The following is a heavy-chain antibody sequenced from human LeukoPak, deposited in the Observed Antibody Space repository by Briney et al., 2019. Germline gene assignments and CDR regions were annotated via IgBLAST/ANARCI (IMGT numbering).Heavy chain of an antibody. D-gene: IGHD4-17*01. J-gene: IGHJ4*02. Sequence: PGGSLRLSCAASGFTFSSYSMNWVRQAPGKGLEWVSYISSSSGTIYYADSVKGRFTISRDNAENSLYLQMSSLRAEDTAVYYCARGGLRGDYWGQGTQVTVSS. V-gene: IGHV3-48*01. CDR2: ISSSSGTI. CDR3: ARGGLRGDY. CDR1: GFTFSSYS.